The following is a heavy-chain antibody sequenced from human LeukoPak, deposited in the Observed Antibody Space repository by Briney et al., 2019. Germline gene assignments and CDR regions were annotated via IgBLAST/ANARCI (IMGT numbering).Heavy chain of an antibody. CDR3: ARGVPAAYYFDY. J-gene: IGHJ4*02. Sequence: PSETLSLTCTVSGGSISSSSYYWGWIRQPPGKGLEWIGSIYYSGSTYYNPSLKSRVTISVDTSKNQFSLKLSSVTAADTAVYYCARGVPAAYYFDYWGQGTLVTVSS. D-gene: IGHD2-2*01. CDR2: IYYSGST. CDR1: GGSISSSSYY. V-gene: IGHV4-39*07.